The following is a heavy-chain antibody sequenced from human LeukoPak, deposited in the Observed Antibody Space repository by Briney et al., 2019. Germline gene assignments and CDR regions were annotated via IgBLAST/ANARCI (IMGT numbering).Heavy chain of an antibody. D-gene: IGHD2-15*01. CDR2: IKPSGGST. Sequence: GASVKVSCKASGYTFTSYYIHWIRQAPGQGLEWMGMIKPSGGSTIYAQKFQGRVTMTRDTSTSTVYMGMTSLRSEDTAVYYCAREPPPWSYFDYWGQGTLVTVSS. J-gene: IGHJ4*02. CDR3: AREPPPWSYFDY. CDR1: GYTFTSYY. V-gene: IGHV1-46*01.